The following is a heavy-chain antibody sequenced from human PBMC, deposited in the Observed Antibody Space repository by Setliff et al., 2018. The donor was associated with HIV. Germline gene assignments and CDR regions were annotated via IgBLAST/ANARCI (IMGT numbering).Heavy chain of an antibody. D-gene: IGHD3-16*02. CDR2: MNAGGSI. Sequence: LTCAVYGGSFSGYYWSWLRQPPGKGLEWIGEMNAGGSINDNPSLKSRLTISVDTSKDQFSLKLKSVTAADTAVYYCARGFAFGGVIVIPYYFDYWGQGTLVTVS. J-gene: IGHJ4*02. V-gene: IGHV4-34*01. CDR1: GGSFSGYY. CDR3: ARGFAFGGVIVIPYYFDY.